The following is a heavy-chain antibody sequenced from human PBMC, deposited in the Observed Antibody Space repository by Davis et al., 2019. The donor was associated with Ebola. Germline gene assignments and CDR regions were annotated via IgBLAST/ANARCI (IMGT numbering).Heavy chain of an antibody. CDR1: GGSISSGGYY. Sequence: MPSETLSLTCTVSGGSISSGGYYWSWIRQHPGKGLEWIGYIYYSGSTYYNPSLKSRVTISVDTSKNQFSLKLSSVTAADTAVYYCAGGFRERTNYYYSYSGMDVWGQGTTVTVSS. J-gene: IGHJ6*02. D-gene: IGHD3-10*01. CDR2: IYYSGST. CDR3: AGGFRERTNYYYSYSGMDV. V-gene: IGHV4-31*03.